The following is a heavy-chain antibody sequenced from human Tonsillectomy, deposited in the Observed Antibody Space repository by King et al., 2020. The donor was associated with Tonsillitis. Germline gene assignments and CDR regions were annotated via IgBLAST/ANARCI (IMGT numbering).Heavy chain of an antibody. CDR2: IYYSGST. CDR1: GDSMTNHY. CDR3: AREYCNNTSCYFFDY. D-gene: IGHD2-2*01. Sequence: VPLQESGPGLVKPSETLSLTCTVSGDSMTNHYWSWIRQPPGKGLEWIGYIYYSGSTKYNPSLKSRVTISMDTSKNQFSLRLSSVTAADSAVYYCAREYCNNTSCYFFDYWGQGTLVTVSS. V-gene: IGHV4-59*11. J-gene: IGHJ4*02.